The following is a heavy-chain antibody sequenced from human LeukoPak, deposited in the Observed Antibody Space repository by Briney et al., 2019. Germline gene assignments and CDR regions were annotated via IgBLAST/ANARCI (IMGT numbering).Heavy chain of an antibody. CDR3: ARRNVKAFDI. J-gene: IGHJ3*02. Sequence: SETLSLTCTVSGGSISSYYWSWIRQPPGKGLEWIGYIYYSGSTNYNPSLKSRVTISVDTSKNQFSLKLSSVTAADTAVYYCARRNVKAFDIWGQGTMVTVSS. V-gene: IGHV4-59*01. CDR1: GGSISSYY. CDR2: IYYSGST.